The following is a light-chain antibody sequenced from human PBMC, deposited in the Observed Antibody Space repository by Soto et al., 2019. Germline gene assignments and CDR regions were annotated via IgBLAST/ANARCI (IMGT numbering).Light chain of an antibody. Sequence: DIQMTQSPSSLSASVGDRVTITCRATQGIIHYLAWYQQRAGGVPKLLIHAASTLHSGVSSRFSGSGSGTDLTRTISSLRPEDVGSYYCQKYENGPFTFGTGTKGDLK. CDR3: QKYENGPFT. J-gene: IGKJ3*01. CDR1: QGIIHY. V-gene: IGKV1-27*01. CDR2: AAS.